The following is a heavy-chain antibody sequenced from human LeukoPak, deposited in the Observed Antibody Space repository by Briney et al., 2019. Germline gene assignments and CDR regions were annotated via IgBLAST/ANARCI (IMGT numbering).Heavy chain of an antibody. CDR2: IYYSGST. J-gene: IGHJ5*02. CDR3: ARIGYCSGGSCYSNWFDP. D-gene: IGHD2-15*01. CDR1: GGSISSGDYY. V-gene: IGHV4-30-4*08. Sequence: SQTLSLTXTVSGGSISSGDYYWSWISQPPGKGLEWIGYIYYSGSTYYNPSLKSRVTISVDTSKNQFSLKLSSVTAADTAVYYCARIGYCSGGSCYSNWFDPWGQGTLVTVSS.